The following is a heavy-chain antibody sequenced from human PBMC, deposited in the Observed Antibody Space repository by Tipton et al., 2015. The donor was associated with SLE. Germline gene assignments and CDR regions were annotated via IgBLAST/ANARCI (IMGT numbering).Heavy chain of an antibody. J-gene: IGHJ3*02. Sequence: TLSLTCTVSGGSISSYYWSWIRQPPGKGLEWIGYIYYSGSTNYNPSLKSRVTISADTSKNQFSLKLSSVTAADTAVYYCASVPGYYDSSGTDAFDIWGQGTMVTVSS. CDR3: ASVPGYYDSSGTDAFDI. D-gene: IGHD3-22*01. V-gene: IGHV4-59*01. CDR2: IYYSGST. CDR1: GGSISSYY.